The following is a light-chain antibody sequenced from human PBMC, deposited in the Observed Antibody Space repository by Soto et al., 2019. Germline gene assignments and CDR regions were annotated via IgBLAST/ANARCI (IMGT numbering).Light chain of an antibody. V-gene: IGKV3-20*01. J-gene: IGKJ2*01. Sequence: EIVLTQSPGTLSLSPGERVALSCRASQSVSNNYLAWYQQKPGQAPRLLISAASRRATGIPDRFSGSGSGTDVTLTISRLEPEDFAVYYCQQYGNSPYTFGQGTKLEIK. CDR3: QQYGNSPYT. CDR1: QSVSNNY. CDR2: AAS.